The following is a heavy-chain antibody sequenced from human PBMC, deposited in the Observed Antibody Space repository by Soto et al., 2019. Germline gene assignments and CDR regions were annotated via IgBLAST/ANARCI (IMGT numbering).Heavy chain of an antibody. CDR3: AREGAANGGGFDM. CDR2: INPSGGGT. V-gene: IGHV1-46*01. D-gene: IGHD2-15*01. J-gene: IGHJ3*02. Sequence: ASVKVSCKASAYTFTHFSMHWVRQAPGHGLEWMAMINPSGGGTTYAQKFQDRVTVTRDTSTSTVYMELSSLRSDDTAVYYCAREGAANGGGFDMWGQGTMVTVSS. CDR1: AYTFTHFS.